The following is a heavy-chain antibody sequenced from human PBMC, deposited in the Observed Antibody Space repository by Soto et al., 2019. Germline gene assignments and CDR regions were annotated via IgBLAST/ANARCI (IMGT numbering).Heavy chain of an antibody. V-gene: IGHV3-30*04. CDR2: ISYDGSLE. J-gene: IGHJ5*02. D-gene: IGHD6-13*01. CDR3: ARAAYSSSWNWFDP. Sequence: PGGSLRLSCAAAGFNFKSYAIHRVRQAPGKGLEWVAVISYDGSLEYYADSVKGRFTISRDNSKNTVYLQINSLRGEDTAVYYCARAAYSSSWNWFDPWGQGILVTVSS. CDR1: GFNFKSYA.